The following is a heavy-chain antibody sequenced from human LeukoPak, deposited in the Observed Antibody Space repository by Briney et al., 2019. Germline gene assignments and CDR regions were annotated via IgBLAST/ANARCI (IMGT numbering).Heavy chain of an antibody. CDR3: ARVGIAAPRGYYYYYMDV. CDR1: GYTFTGYY. CDR2: INPNSGAA. D-gene: IGHD6-13*01. Sequence: GASVKVSCKASGYTFTGYYMHWVRQAPGQGLEWMGWINPNSGAANYAQKFQGRVTMTRDTSISTAYMELSRLRSDDTAVYYCARVGIAAPRGYYYYYMDVWGKGTTVTVSS. V-gene: IGHV1-2*02. J-gene: IGHJ6*03.